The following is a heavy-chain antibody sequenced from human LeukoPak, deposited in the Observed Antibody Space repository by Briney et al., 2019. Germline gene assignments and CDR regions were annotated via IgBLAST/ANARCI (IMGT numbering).Heavy chain of an antibody. Sequence: QPGGSLRLSCATSGLTVSSNYMSWVRQAPGKGLECVSIMYSGGSTYYADSVKGRFTISRDNSKNTLYLQMNSLRAEDTAVYYCARGVGAFTDFWGQGTPVTVSS. CDR1: GLTVSSNY. CDR2: MYSGGST. V-gene: IGHV3-66*01. D-gene: IGHD1-26*01. CDR3: ARGVGAFTDF. J-gene: IGHJ4*02.